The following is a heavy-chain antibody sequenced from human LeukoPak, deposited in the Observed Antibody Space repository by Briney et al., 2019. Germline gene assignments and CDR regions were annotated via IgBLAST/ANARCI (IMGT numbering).Heavy chain of an antibody. Sequence: GGSLRLSCAASGFTFSSYAMSWVRQAPGKGLEWVSAISGSGGSTYYADSVKGRFTISRDNSKNTLYLQLNSLRAEDTAVYYCAKVHDSSGYYYFDYWGQGTLVTVSS. V-gene: IGHV3-23*01. CDR1: GFTFSSYA. J-gene: IGHJ4*02. CDR3: AKVHDSSGYYYFDY. D-gene: IGHD3-22*01. CDR2: ISGSGGST.